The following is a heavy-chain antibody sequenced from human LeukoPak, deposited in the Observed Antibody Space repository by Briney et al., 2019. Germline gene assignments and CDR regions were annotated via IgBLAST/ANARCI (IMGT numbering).Heavy chain of an antibody. V-gene: IGHV5-51*01. Sequence: GESLKISCKISGYSFTIYWIAWVRQMPGKGLEWMGIIYPGDSDTRYSPSFQGQVTISADKSISTAYLQWSSLKASDTAMYYCARQGSGYSPTYYYYMDVWGKGTTVTISS. CDR2: IYPGDSDT. J-gene: IGHJ6*03. CDR3: ARQGSGYSPTYYYYMDV. CDR1: GYSFTIYW. D-gene: IGHD5-18*01.